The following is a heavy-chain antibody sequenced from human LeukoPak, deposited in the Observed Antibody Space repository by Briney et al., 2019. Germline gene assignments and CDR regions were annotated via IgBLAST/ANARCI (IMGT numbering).Heavy chain of an antibody. CDR1: GFTFSSYA. CDR2: ISSSSSYI. J-gene: IGHJ4*02. D-gene: IGHD6-19*01. Sequence: GGSLRLSCAASGFTFSSYAMSWVRQAPGKGLEWVSSISSSSSYIYYADSVKGRFTISRDNAKNSLYLQMNSLRAEDTAVYYCAREAGYSSGWYASFFFDYWGQGTLVTVSS. CDR3: AREAGYSSGWYASFFFDY. V-gene: IGHV3-21*01.